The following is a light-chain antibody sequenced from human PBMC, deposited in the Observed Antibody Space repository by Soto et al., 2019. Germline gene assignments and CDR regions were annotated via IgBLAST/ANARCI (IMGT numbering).Light chain of an antibody. Sequence: EIVRTQSPATLSVSPGERATLSCRASQSVGSNLAGYQQKPGQAHKLLIYGASTRATGIPARFSGSGSETEFTLTISSLQSEDFAMYFCQQYNSWPPDRTFGQGTKVEIK. J-gene: IGKJ1*01. CDR3: QQYNSWPPDRT. V-gene: IGKV3D-15*01. CDR2: GAS. CDR1: QSVGSN.